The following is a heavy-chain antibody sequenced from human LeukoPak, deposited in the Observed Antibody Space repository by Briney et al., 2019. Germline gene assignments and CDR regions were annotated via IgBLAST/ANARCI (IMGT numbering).Heavy chain of an antibody. CDR1: GYTFTNFW. D-gene: IGHD3-10*01. J-gene: IGHJ4*02. Sequence: GESLKISCQGSGYTFTNFWIGWVRQMPGKGLELMGIIFPGDSDTRYSPSFQGQVTISADKSISTAYLQWSSLKASDTAMYYCARAITMVRGVIGLYFDYWGQGTLVTVSS. CDR2: IFPGDSDT. V-gene: IGHV5-51*01. CDR3: ARAITMVRGVIGLYFDY.